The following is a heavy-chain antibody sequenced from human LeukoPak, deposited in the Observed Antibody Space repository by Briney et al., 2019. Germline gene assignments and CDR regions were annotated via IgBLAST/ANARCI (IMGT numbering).Heavy chain of an antibody. CDR2: INPSGGST. J-gene: IGHJ4*02. CDR3: ASAFFHYYDSSGYPDY. D-gene: IGHD3-22*01. V-gene: IGHV1-46*01. Sequence: ASVKVSCKASGYTLTSYYMHWVRQAPGQGLEWMGIINPSGGSTSYAQKFQGRVTMTRDTSTSTVYMELSSLRSEDTAVYYCASAFFHYYDSSGYPDYWGQGTLVTVSS. CDR1: GYTLTSYY.